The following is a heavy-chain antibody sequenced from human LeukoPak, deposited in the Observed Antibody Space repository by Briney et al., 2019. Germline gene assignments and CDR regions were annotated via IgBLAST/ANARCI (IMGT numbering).Heavy chain of an antibody. CDR2: INSDGSST. V-gene: IGHV3-74*01. Sequence: GGSLRLSCAASGFTFSSYWMHWVRQAPGKGLVWVSRINSDGSSTSYADSVKGRFTISRDNSKNTLYLQMGSLRSEDMAVYYCARGPYDSGSPLLNWFDPWGQGTLVTVSS. D-gene: IGHD3-10*01. J-gene: IGHJ5*02. CDR1: GFTFSSYW. CDR3: ARGPYDSGSPLLNWFDP.